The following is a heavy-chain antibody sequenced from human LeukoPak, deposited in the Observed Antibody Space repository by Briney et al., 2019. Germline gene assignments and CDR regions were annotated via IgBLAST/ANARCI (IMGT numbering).Heavy chain of an antibody. D-gene: IGHD3-22*01. CDR2: IYYSGST. V-gene: IGHV4-59*08. CDR1: GGSFSAHY. Sequence: PSETLSLTCTVSGGSFSAHYWTWIRQPPGKGLEWIGNIYYSGSTNYNPSLKSRVTMSVDTSKNQFSLKLSSVTAADTAVYYCARHYDSSGYYFYYYYYGMDAWGQGTTVTVSS. CDR3: ARHYDSSGYYFYYYYYGMDA. J-gene: IGHJ6*02.